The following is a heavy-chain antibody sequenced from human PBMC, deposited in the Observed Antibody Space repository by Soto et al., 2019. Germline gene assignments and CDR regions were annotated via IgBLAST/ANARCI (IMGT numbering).Heavy chain of an antibody. V-gene: IGHV3-23*01. Sequence: VGSLRLSCVISGFPFSRYAMSWVRQAPGKGLEWVAAISGYGDNTNYADSVKGRFTISRDNSKSTLFLQMNNVRVEDAATYYCAQKHDSSGYYNLWGQGTPVTVSS. D-gene: IGHD3-22*01. CDR2: ISGYGDNT. CDR3: AQKHDSSGYYNL. CDR1: GFPFSRYA. J-gene: IGHJ4*02.